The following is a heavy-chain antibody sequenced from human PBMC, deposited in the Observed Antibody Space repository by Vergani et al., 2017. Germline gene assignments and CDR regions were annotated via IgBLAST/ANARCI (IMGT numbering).Heavy chain of an antibody. CDR2: IVWSNDAV. J-gene: IGHJ6*03. Sequence: EEQLVESGGGFVQPGRSLRLSCAASGFNFEAYTMHWVRQVPGKGPEWVSGIVWSNDAVLYAASVKGRFTISRDNANNSLYLQMDSLRPEDTALYYCAKDVRLYSSIYYHYMDVWGKGTTVTVSS. V-gene: IGHV3-9*01. CDR3: AKDVRLYSSIYYHYMDV. D-gene: IGHD6-13*01. CDR1: GFNFEAYT.